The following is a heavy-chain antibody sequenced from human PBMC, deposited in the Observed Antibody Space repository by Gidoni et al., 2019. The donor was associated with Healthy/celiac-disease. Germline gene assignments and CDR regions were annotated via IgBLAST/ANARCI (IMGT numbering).Heavy chain of an antibody. CDR1: GGSFSGYY. CDR2: INHSGST. D-gene: IGHD3-16*01. Sequence: QVQLQQWGAGLLKPSETLSLTCAVYGGSFSGYYWSWIRQPPGKGLEWIGEINHSGSTNYNPSLKSRVTISVDTSKNQFSLKLSSVTAADTAVYYCARDRRLGLVYYYDGMDVWGQGTTVTVSS. J-gene: IGHJ6*02. V-gene: IGHV4-34*01. CDR3: ARDRRLGLVYYYDGMDV.